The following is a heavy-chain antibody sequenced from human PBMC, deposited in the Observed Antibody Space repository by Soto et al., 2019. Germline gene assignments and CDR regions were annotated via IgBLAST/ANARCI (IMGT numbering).Heavy chain of an antibody. CDR3: ALITHIAAAGTDIYDY. J-gene: IGHJ4*02. CDR1: GFSLSTSGMC. Sequence: SGPTLVNPTQTLTLTCTFSGFSLSTSGMCVSWIRQPPGKALEWLARIDWDDDKYYSTSLKTRLTISKDTSKNQVVLTMTNMDPVDTATYYCALITHIAAAGTDIYDYWSQGTLVTVSS. V-gene: IGHV2-70*11. CDR2: IDWDDDK. D-gene: IGHD6-13*01.